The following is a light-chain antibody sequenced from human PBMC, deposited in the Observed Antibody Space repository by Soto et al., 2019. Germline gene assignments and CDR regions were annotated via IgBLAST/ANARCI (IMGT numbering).Light chain of an antibody. CDR2: DNY. J-gene: IGLJ1*01. CDR1: GSNVGYNS. V-gene: IGLV1-51*01. CDR3: GAWDDRLTAYV. Sequence: QSVLTQPPSLSAAPGQEVTISCSGSGSNVGYNSVSWYQQLPGTAPKLLIYDNYKRPSGIPARFSGSKAGTSDSLGITGLQTGDEADYYCGAWDDRLTAYVFGSGTKLTVL.